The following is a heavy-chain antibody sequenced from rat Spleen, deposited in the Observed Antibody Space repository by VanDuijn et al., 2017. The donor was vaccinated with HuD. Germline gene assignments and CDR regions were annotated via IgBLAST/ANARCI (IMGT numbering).Heavy chain of an antibody. J-gene: IGHJ2*01. V-gene: IGHV5-43*01. CDR1: GFTFSSYV. CDR2: INTDSRDT. CDR3: ARETNWERRFDY. D-gene: IGHD5-1*01. Sequence: EVKLVESGGGLVQPRRSLKLSCAASGFTFSSYVMHWFRQAPENGIEWLAYINTDSRDTHYAETVKGRFTISRDNAKNTVDMQLSSLRSEDTAMYFCARETNWERRFDYWGQGVMVTVSS.